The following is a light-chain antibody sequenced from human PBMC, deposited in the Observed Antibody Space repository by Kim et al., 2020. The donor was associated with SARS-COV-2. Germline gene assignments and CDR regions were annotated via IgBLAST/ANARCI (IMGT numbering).Light chain of an antibody. CDR2: GAS. V-gene: IGKV3-20*01. CDR1: QSVSSSY. CDR3: QQYGSSPYS. J-gene: IGKJ2*03. Sequence: LSPGERAILSCRASQSVSSSYLAWYQQKPGQAPRLLIYGASSRATGIPDRFSGSGSGTDFTLTISRLEPEDFAVYYCQQYGSSPYSFGQGTKLEI.